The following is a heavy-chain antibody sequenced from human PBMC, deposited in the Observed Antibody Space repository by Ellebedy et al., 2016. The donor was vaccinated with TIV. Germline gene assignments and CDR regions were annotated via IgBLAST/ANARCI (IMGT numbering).Heavy chain of an antibody. V-gene: IGHV3-64D*09. D-gene: IGHD6-19*01. J-gene: IGHJ2*01. Sequence: PGGSLRLSCSASGFTFSSFAMHWIRQAPGKGLEYVSAINNNGGSTFYADLVKGRFTVSRDNSKNTLFLQMSSLRDEDTALYHCAVVAGRWYFDFWGRGTLVTVSS. CDR1: GFTFSSFA. CDR2: INNNGGST. CDR3: AVVAGRWYFDF.